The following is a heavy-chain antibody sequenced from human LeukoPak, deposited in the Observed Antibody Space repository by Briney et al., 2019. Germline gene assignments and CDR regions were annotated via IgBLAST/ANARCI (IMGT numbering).Heavy chain of an antibody. J-gene: IGHJ4*01. CDR3: ATGRYDSSGYPLGY. Sequence: ASVKVSCKASGYTFTSYGISWVRQAPGQGLEWMGWISAYNGNTNYAQKLQGRVTMTTDTSTSTAYMELSSLRSEDTAVYYCATGRYDSSGYPLGYWGQGTLVTVSS. CDR2: ISAYNGNT. CDR1: GYTFTSYG. D-gene: IGHD3-22*01. V-gene: IGHV1-18*01.